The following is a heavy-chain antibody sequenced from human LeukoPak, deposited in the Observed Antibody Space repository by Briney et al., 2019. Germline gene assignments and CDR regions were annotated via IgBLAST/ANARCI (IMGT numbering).Heavy chain of an antibody. Sequence: PSETLSLTCTVSGGSISSSSYYWGWVRQPPGGGLEWIGSIYYSGTTYYNPSLKSRVTISVDRSKNQFSLKLSSVTAADTAVYYCARDQIGYCTNGVCYTRNWFDPWGQGTLVTVSS. CDR1: GGSISSSSYY. D-gene: IGHD2-8*01. J-gene: IGHJ5*02. CDR2: IYYSGTT. V-gene: IGHV4-39*07. CDR3: ARDQIGYCTNGVCYTRNWFDP.